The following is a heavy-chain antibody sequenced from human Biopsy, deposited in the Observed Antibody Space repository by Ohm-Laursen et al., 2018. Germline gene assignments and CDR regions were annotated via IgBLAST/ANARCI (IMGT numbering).Heavy chain of an antibody. CDR2: VHYTGST. CDR1: GDSLRSYY. D-gene: IGHD3-22*01. CDR3: ARDRGYYSDRTVPGYFDL. V-gene: IGHV4-59*01. Sequence: SETLSLTCTVSGDSLRSYYWSWIRQPPGKGLEWIGYVHYTGSTDYNPSLQSRVTISVDTSKNHFSLRLRSATPADTAIYYCARDRGYYSDRTVPGYFDLWGRGTLVTVSS. J-gene: IGHJ2*01.